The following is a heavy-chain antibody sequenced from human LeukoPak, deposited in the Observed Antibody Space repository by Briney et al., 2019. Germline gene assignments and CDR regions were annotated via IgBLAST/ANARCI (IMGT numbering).Heavy chain of an antibody. CDR3: ARVVGLAWNFVY. CDR2: IIPIFGTA. J-gene: IGHJ4*02. V-gene: IGHV1-69*05. CDR1: GGTFSSYA. Sequence: GASVKVSCKASGGTFSSYAISWVRQAPGQGPKWMGGIIPIFGTANYAQKFQGRVTITTDESTSTAYMELSSLRSEDTAVYYCARVVGLAWNFVYWGQGTLVTVSS. D-gene: IGHD2-15*01.